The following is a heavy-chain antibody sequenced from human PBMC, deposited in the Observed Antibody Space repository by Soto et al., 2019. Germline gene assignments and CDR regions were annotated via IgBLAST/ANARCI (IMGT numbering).Heavy chain of an antibody. CDR2: IYYSGST. V-gene: IGHV4-39*01. CDR1: GGSISSSSYY. Sequence: LTCTVSGGSISSSSYYWGWIRQPPGKGLEWSGSIYYSGSTYYNPSLKSRVTISVDTSKNQFSLKLSAVTAADTAVYYCARSMTPVVTLDYWGQGTLVTVSS. CDR3: ARSMTPVVTLDY. D-gene: IGHD4-17*01. J-gene: IGHJ4*02.